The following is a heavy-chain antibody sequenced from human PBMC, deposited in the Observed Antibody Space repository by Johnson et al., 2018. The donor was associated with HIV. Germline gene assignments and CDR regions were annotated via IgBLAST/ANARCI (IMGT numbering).Heavy chain of an antibody. CDR3: AKVVTGEDDAFDI. D-gene: IGHD7-27*01. CDR1: GFTFSSYA. J-gene: IGHJ3*02. Sequence: QVQLVESGGGVVQPGRSLRLSCAASGFTFSSYAMHWVRQAPGKVLEWVAVISYDGSNKYYADSVKGRFTISRDNSKNTLYLQMNSLRAEDTAVYYCAKVVTGEDDAFDIWGQGTMVTVSS. CDR2: ISYDGSNK. V-gene: IGHV3-30*04.